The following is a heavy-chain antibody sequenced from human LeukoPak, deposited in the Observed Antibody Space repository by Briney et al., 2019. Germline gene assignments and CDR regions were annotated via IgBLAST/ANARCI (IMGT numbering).Heavy chain of an antibody. CDR3: ASGRYKHYFDY. V-gene: IGHV3-11*01. CDR2: ISSSGSTI. CDR1: GFTFSDYY. J-gene: IGHJ4*02. Sequence: EGSLRLSCAASGFTFSDYYMSWIRQAPGKGLEWVSYISSSGSTIYYADSVKGRFTISRDNAKNSLYLQMNSLRAEDTAVYYCASGRYKHYFDYWGQGTLVTVSS. D-gene: IGHD3-9*01.